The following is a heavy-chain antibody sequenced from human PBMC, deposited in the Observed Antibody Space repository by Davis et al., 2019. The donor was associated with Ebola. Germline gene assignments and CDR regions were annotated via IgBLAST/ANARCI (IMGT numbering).Heavy chain of an antibody. Sequence: SETLSLTCAVYGGSFSGYYWSWIRQPPGKGLEWIGEINHSGSTNYNPSLKSRVTISVDTSKNQFSLKLSSVTAADTAIYYCVGGYSGYPDYWGEGTLVTVSS. V-gene: IGHV4-34*01. CDR2: INHSGST. CDR3: VGGYSGYPDY. D-gene: IGHD5-12*01. CDR1: GGSFSGYY. J-gene: IGHJ4*02.